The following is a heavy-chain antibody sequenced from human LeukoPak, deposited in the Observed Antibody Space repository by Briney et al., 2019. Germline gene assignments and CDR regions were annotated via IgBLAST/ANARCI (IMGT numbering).Heavy chain of an antibody. Sequence: SETLSLTCTVSGGSISSYYWSWIRQPPGKGLEWIGYIYHTGSTNYSPSLKRRVTISVDKSKNQFSLKLSSVTAADTAVYYCARGTMIVVTFDYWGQGTLVTVSS. CDR1: GGSISSYY. V-gene: IGHV4-59*12. J-gene: IGHJ4*02. CDR2: IYHTGST. D-gene: IGHD3-22*01. CDR3: ARGTMIVVTFDY.